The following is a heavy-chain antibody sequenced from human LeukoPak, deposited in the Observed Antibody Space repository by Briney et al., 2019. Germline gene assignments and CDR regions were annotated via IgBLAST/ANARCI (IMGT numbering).Heavy chain of an antibody. J-gene: IGHJ5*02. Sequence: SETLPLTCTVSGGSISSSSYYWGWIRQPPGKGLEWIGSIYYNGSTYYNPSLKSRVTISVDTSKNQFSLKLSSVTAADTAVYYCARLRDWFDPWGQGTLVTVSS. CDR1: GGSISSSSYY. CDR3: ARLRDWFDP. V-gene: IGHV4-39*01. CDR2: IYYNGST.